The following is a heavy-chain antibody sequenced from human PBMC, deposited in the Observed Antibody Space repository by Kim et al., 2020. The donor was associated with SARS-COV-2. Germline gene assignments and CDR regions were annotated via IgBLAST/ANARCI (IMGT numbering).Heavy chain of an antibody. D-gene: IGHD3-3*01. Sequence: SETLSLTCTVSGGSISSYYWSWIRQPPGKGLEWIGYIYYSGSTNYNPSLKSRVTISVDTSKNQFSLKLSSVTAADTAVYYCAIDTVLDGYYGMGVWGQGTTVSVPS. CDR2: IYYSGST. CDR1: GGSISSYY. V-gene: IGHV4-59*01. CDR3: AIDTVLDGYYGMGV. J-gene: IGHJ6*02.